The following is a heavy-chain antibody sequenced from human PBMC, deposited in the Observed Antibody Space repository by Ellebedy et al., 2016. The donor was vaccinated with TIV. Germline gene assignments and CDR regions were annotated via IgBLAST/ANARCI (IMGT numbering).Heavy chain of an antibody. D-gene: IGHD1-26*01. J-gene: IGHJ4*02. CDR3: ATGWELLRSSYPRD. V-gene: IGHV1-24*01. CDR2: FDPEDGET. CDR1: GYTLTELS. Sequence: ASVKVSCXVSGYTLTELSMHWVRQAPGKGLEWMGGFDPEDGETIYAQKFQGRVTMTEDTSTDTAYMELSSLRSEDTAVYYCATGWELLRSSYPRDWGQGTLVTVSS.